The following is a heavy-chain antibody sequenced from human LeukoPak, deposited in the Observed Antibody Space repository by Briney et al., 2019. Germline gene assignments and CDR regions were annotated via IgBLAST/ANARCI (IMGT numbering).Heavy chain of an antibody. J-gene: IGHJ3*02. D-gene: IGHD2-15*01. CDR3: ARDCSGGSCYGAFDI. CDR2: IYDSGST. V-gene: IGHV4-30-4*01. CDR1: GGSIRSGDYY. Sequence: SQTLSLTCTVSGGSIRSGDYYWSWIRQPPGKGLEWIGYIYDSGSTYYNPSLKSRITISVDTSENRFSLKLSSVTATDTAVYYCARDCSGGSCYGAFDIWGQGTMVTVSS.